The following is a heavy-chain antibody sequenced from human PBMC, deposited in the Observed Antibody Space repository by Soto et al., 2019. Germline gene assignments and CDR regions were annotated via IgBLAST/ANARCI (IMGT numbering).Heavy chain of an antibody. D-gene: IGHD1-1*01. CDR3: ASELAALNWFDP. CDR2: ISSSSSTI. CDR1: GFTFSSYS. V-gene: IGHV3-48*02. Sequence: EVQLVESGGGLVQPGGSLRLSCAASGFTFSSYSMNWVRQAPGKGLEWVSYISSSSSTIYYADSVKGRFTISRDNAKNSLYLQMNILRDEDTAVSYCASELAALNWFDPWGQGTLVTVSS. J-gene: IGHJ5*02.